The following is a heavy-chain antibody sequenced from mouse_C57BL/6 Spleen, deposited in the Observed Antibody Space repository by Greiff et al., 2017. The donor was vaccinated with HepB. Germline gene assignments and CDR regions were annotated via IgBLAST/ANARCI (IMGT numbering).Heavy chain of an antibody. J-gene: IGHJ4*01. CDR3: ARRVAKDYYAMDY. V-gene: IGHV1-81*01. Sequence: VQLQQSGAELARPGASVKLSCKASGYTFTSYGISWVKQRTGQGLEWIGEIYPRSGNTYYNEKFKGKATLTGDKSSSTAYMELRSLTSEDSAVYFCARRVAKDYYAMDYWGQGTSVTVSS. CDR2: IYPRSGNT. D-gene: IGHD1-1*01. CDR1: GYTFTSYG.